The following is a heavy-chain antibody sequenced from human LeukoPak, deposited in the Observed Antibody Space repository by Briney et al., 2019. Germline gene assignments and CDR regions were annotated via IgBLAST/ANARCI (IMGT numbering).Heavy chain of an antibody. J-gene: IGHJ4*02. CDR1: GFTFSSYS. D-gene: IGHD5-18*01. Sequence: GGSLRLSCAASGFTFSSYSLNWVRQAPGKGLEWVSSISSSSSYIFHADSVKGQFTISRDNAKNSLYLQMNNLRAEDTAVYYCARDLVDTSMVGLDYWGQGTLVTVSS. CDR2: ISSSSSYI. V-gene: IGHV3-21*01. CDR3: ARDLVDTSMVGLDY.